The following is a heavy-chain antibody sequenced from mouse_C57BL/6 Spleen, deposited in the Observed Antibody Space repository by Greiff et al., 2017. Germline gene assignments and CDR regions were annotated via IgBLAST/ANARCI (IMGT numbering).Heavy chain of an antibody. CDR2: IHPNSGST. CDR1: GYTFTSYW. CDR3: ASNWDVAWFAY. Sequence: QVQLQQPGAELVKPGASVKLSCKASGYTFTSYWMHWVKQRPGQGLEWIGMIHPNSGSTNYNEKFKSKATLTVDKSSSTAYMQLSSLTSEDSAVYYCASNWDVAWFAYWGQGTLVTVSA. J-gene: IGHJ3*01. D-gene: IGHD4-1*02. V-gene: IGHV1-64*01.